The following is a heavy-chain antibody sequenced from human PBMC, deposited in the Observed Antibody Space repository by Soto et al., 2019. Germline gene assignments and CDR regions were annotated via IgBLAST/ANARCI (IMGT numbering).Heavy chain of an antibody. CDR3: ARHDRWFDP. CDR1: GGSFSGYY. V-gene: IGHV4-34*01. Sequence: SETLSLTCAVYGGSFSGYYWSWIRQPPGKGLEWIGEINHSGSTNYDPSLKSRVTISVDTSKNQFSLKLSSVTAADTAVYYCARHDRWFDPWGQGTLVTVSS. CDR2: INHSGST. D-gene: IGHD3-22*01. J-gene: IGHJ5*02.